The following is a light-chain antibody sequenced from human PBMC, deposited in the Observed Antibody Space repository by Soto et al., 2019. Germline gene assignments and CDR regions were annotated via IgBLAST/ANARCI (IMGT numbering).Light chain of an antibody. CDR1: RDISNS. Sequence: DIQMTQSPSSVSASVGDRLTITCRASRDISNSLAWYQQTPGKAPKLLLRGASSLHRGVPSRFSGGRAGTQFTLPNSSLQPGDFATSYCPQTSAFPRNFGQGTKVDIK. J-gene: IGKJ1*01. CDR2: GAS. V-gene: IGKV1-12*01. CDR3: PQTSAFPRN.